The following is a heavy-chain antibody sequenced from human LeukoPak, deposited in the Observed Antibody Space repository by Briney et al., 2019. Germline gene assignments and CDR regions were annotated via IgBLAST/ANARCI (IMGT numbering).Heavy chain of an antibody. CDR2: IYYSGST. CDR1: GGSISSYY. V-gene: IGHV4-59*08. CDR3: ARQVAGTVDY. Sequence: SETLSLTCTVSGGSISSYYWSWIRQPPGKGLEWIGYIYYSGSTNYNPSLKSRVTISVDTSKNQFSLKLSSVTAADTAVYYCARQVAGTVDYWGRGTLVTVSS. J-gene: IGHJ4*02. D-gene: IGHD1-14*01.